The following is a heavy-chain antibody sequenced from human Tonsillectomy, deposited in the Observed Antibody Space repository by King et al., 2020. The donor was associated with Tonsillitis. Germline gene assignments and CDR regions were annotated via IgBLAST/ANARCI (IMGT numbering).Heavy chain of an antibody. Sequence: QLQESGSGLVKPSQTLSLTCAVSGGSVSSGGYSWGWIRQPPGKGLEWIGYIYHSGSAYYNPSLRSRITVSVDRSKNQFSLNLNSVTAADTAVYYCASGAFGYKPPYFDYWGQGTLITVSS. CDR2: IYHSGSA. J-gene: IGHJ4*02. V-gene: IGHV4-30-2*01. CDR1: GGSVSSGGYS. D-gene: IGHD5-24*01. CDR3: ASGAFGYKPPYFDY.